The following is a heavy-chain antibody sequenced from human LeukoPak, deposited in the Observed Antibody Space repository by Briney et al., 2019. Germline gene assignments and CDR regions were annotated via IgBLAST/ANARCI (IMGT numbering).Heavy chain of an antibody. J-gene: IGHJ3*02. V-gene: IGHV4-59*12. Sequence: SETLSLTCTVSGGSISSYYWSWIRQPPGKGLEWIGYIYYSGSTNYNPSLKSRVTISVDTSKNQFSLKLSSVTAADTAVYYCARAPLWFGELYPNAFDIWGQGTMVTVSS. D-gene: IGHD3-10*01. CDR1: GGSISSYY. CDR3: ARAPLWFGELYPNAFDI. CDR2: IYYSGST.